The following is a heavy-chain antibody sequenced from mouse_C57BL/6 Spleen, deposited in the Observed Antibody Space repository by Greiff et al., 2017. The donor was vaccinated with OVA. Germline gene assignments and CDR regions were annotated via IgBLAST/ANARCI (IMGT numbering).Heavy chain of an antibody. Sequence: EVKLVESGGGLAKPGGSLKLSCAASGFTFSSYAMSWVRQTPEKRLEWVATISDGGSYTYYPDHVKGRFPISRDNAKNNRYLQMSQLKSEDTAMYYCAREGTTVGADYFDYWGQGTTLTVSA. CDR3: AREGTTVGADYFDY. D-gene: IGHD1-1*01. J-gene: IGHJ2*01. V-gene: IGHV5-4*01. CDR2: ISDGGSYT. CDR1: GFTFSSYA.